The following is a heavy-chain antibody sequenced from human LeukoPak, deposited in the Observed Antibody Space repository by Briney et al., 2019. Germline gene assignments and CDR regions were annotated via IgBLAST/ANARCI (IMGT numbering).Heavy chain of an antibody. CDR3: ARESLVAAATGAFDI. V-gene: IGHV4-59*12. CDR1: GGSICPYY. J-gene: IGHJ3*02. CDR2: IYHTGST. D-gene: IGHD2-2*01. Sequence: SETLSLTCTVSGGSICPYYWSWVRQPPGEGLEWIGEIYHTGSTNYNPSLKSRVSISVDKSKNQFSLKLSSVTAADTAVYYCARESLVAAATGAFDIWGQGTMVTVSS.